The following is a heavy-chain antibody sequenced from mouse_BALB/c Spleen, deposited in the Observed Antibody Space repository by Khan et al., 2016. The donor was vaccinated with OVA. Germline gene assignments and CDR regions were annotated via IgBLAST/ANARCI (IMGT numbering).Heavy chain of an antibody. J-gene: IGHJ1*01. D-gene: IGHD1-1*02. CDR2: IDPPNGNT. V-gene: IGHV14-3*02. CDR3: ARMVRE. Sequence: VQLQQSGAELVKPGATVKLSCTASGFTFKDSYMHWVKQWPEQGLEWIGRIDPPNGNTKYNPKFQGKATLTVDTSSNTAYMQLSSLTSEDTAVYYCARMVREWGEGTTLTVSS. CDR1: GFTFKDSY.